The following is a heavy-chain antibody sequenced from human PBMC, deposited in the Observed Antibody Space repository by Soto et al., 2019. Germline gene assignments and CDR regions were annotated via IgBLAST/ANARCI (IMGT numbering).Heavy chain of an antibody. V-gene: IGHV4-39*01. CDR3: ARQPRGPGYGERGLYFDY. D-gene: IGHD3-16*01. CDR1: GGSTNSRSDY. J-gene: IGHJ4*02. CDR2: VYYSGST. Sequence: PSETLSLTCTVSGGSTNSRSDYWGWIRQPPGKGLEWIGSVYYSGSTHDNPSLQSRVTISVNTSRNQFSLNLISVPAADTAVYFCARQPRGPGYGERGLYFDYWGQGTLVTVSS.